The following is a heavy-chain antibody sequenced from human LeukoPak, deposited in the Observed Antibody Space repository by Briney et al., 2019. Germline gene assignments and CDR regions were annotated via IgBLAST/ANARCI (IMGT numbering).Heavy chain of an antibody. CDR3: ARDSPATGGWFDS. D-gene: IGHD3-10*01. CDR2: ISSSSFSI. Sequence: GGSLRLSCAASGFTFNTYSMNWVRQAPEKGLEWVSYISSSSFSIYYTDSVKGRFTVSRDNAKNSLYLQMNSLRAEDTAVYYCARDSPATGGWFDSWGQGTLVTVSS. J-gene: IGHJ5*01. V-gene: IGHV3-48*04. CDR1: GFTFNTYS.